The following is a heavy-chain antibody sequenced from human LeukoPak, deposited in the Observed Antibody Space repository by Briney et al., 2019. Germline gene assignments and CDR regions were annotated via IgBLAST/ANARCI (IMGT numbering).Heavy chain of an antibody. CDR1: GGSISSSNW. Sequence: SGTLSLTCAVSGGSISSSNWWSWVRQPPGKGLEWIGEIYHSGSTNYNPSLKSRVTISVDKSKNQFSLKLGSVTAADTAVYYCARAGSVVVPAALDYWGQGALVTVSS. D-gene: IGHD2-2*01. CDR3: ARAGSVVVPAALDY. CDR2: IYHSGST. V-gene: IGHV4-4*02. J-gene: IGHJ4*02.